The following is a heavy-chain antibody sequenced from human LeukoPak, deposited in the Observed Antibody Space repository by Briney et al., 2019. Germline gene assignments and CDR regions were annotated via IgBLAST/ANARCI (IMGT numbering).Heavy chain of an antibody. CDR2: ISYDGSNK. CDR1: GXTFNSYA. Sequence: GGSLRLSCAASGXTFNSYAMHWVRQAPGKGLEWVAVISYDGSNKHYADSVKGRLTISRDNSKNTMYLQMNSLRIEDTAVYYCARDRGWAFDIWGQGTMVTVSS. J-gene: IGHJ3*02. V-gene: IGHV3-30-3*01. CDR3: ARDRGWAFDI.